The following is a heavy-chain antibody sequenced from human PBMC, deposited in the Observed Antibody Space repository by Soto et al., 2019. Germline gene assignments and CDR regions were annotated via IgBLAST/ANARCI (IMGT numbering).Heavy chain of an antibody. CDR2: ISYTGSI. V-gene: IGHV4-59*08. D-gene: IGHD6-6*01. CDR1: GGSISSYY. CDR3: ARVGSSIATRPFDY. Sequence: PSETLSLTCTVSGGSISSYYWSWIRQSPEKGLEYIGYISYTGSINYNPSLKSRVTVSVDTSKNHFSLKLSSVTAADTAVYYCARVGSSIATRPFDYWGQGTLVTVSS. J-gene: IGHJ4*02.